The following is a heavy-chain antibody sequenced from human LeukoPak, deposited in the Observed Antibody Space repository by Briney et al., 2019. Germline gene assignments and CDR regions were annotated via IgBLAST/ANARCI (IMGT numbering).Heavy chain of an antibody. V-gene: IGHV1-18*04. Sequence: GASVKVSCKASGYTFTSYYIDWVRQAPGQGLEWMGWISAYNGNTNYAQKLQGRVTMTTDTSTSTAYMELRSLRSDDTAVYYCARDPGSYYGVGFDYWGQGTLVTVSS. CDR3: ARDPGSYYGVGFDY. CDR2: ISAYNGNT. D-gene: IGHD1-26*01. CDR1: GYTFTSYY. J-gene: IGHJ4*02.